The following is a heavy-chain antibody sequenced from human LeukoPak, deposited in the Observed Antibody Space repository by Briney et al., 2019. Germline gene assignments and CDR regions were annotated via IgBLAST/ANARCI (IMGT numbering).Heavy chain of an antibody. D-gene: IGHD6-19*01. V-gene: IGHV4-61*02. CDR2: IYTSGST. CDR1: GGSISSGSYY. Sequence: NPSETLSLTCTVSGGSISSGSYYWSWIRQPAGKGLEWIGRIYTSGSTNYNPSLKSRVTISVDTSKNQFSLKLSSVTAADTAVYYCARDKTVAGDYYYYYMDVWGKGTTVTISS. J-gene: IGHJ6*03. CDR3: ARDKTVAGDYYYYYMDV.